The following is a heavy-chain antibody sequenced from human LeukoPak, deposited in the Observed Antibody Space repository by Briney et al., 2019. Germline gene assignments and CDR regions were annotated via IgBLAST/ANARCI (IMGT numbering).Heavy chain of an antibody. CDR3: AKESHDFWSGYYDY. Sequence: GGSLRLSCAASGFTFSSYGMHWVRQAPGKGLEWVAVISYDGSNKYYADSVKGRFTISRDNSKNTLYLQMNSLRAEDTAVYYCAKESHDFWSGYYDYWGQGTLVTVSS. D-gene: IGHD3-3*01. J-gene: IGHJ4*02. CDR2: ISYDGSNK. V-gene: IGHV3-30*18. CDR1: GFTFSSYG.